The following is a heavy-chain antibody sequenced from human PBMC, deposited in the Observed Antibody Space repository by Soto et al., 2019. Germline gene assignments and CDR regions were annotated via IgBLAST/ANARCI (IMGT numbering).Heavy chain of an antibody. CDR3: ARTEAGAFQI. D-gene: IGHD3-10*01. J-gene: IGHJ3*02. V-gene: IGHV4-4*02. CDR1: GGSLTTFNW. Sequence: QVQLQESGPGLVKPSGILSLTCAVSGGSLTTFNWWSWVRQPPGKGLEWIGEIHHIGTTNYNPSLDSRVTISLDKSRNHFSLTLISVIAADSAVYYCARTEAGAFQIWGQGKMITVSS. CDR2: IHHIGTT.